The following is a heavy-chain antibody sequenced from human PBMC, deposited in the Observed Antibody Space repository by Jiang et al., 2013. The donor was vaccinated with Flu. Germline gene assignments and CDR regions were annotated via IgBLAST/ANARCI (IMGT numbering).Heavy chain of an antibody. CDR1: GVPINSGGYY. D-gene: IGHD5-18*01. CDR3: SRDSTWIQLEHAFDI. J-gene: IGHJ3*02. CDR2: VYYSTT. V-gene: IGHV4-31*03. Sequence: GSGLVKPSQTLSLTCTVSGVPINSGGYYWSWIRQPPGKGLEWIGYVYYSTTYYHPSLQSRVTISADMSKNQFSLDLTSLTAADTAVYYCSRDSTWIQLEHAFDIWGQGTMVTVSA.